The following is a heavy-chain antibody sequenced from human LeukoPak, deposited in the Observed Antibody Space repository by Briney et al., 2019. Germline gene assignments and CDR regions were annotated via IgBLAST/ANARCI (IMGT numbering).Heavy chain of an antibody. D-gene: IGHD5-24*01. V-gene: IGHV3-20*04. CDR3: ARVRDGYYYYYYMDV. CDR1: GFTFDDYG. J-gene: IGHJ6*03. CDR2: INWNGGST. Sequence: PGGSLRLSCAASGFTFDDYGMSWVRQAPGKGLDWVSGINWNGGSTGYADSVKGRFTISRDNAKNSLYLQMNSLRAEDTALYYCARVRDGYYYYYYMDVWGKGTTVTVSS.